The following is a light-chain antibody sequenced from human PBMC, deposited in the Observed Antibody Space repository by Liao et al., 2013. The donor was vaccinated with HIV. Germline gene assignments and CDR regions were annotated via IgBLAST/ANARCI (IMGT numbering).Light chain of an antibody. CDR2: RDS. CDR1: TLGNVY. CDR3: QTWDSSTYV. V-gene: IGLV3-1*01. J-gene: IGLJ1*01. Sequence: SSELTQPPSVSVSPGQTASITCSGDTLGNVYAAWYQQKPGQSPVLVMYRDSHRPSGIPERFSGSNSGSTATLTISGTQAMDEADYYCQTWDSSTYVFGSGTKVTVL.